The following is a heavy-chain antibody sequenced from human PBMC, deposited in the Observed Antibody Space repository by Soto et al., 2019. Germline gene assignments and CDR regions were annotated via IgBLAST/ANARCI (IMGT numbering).Heavy chain of an antibody. CDR1: GFTFRNYA. V-gene: IGHV3-23*01. CDR2: ISASGDAT. CDR3: AKVSITMIVAPSLDY. Sequence: GGSLRLSCAASGFTFRNYAMTWVRQAPGKGLEWVSGISASGDATYYGDSVKGRFTISRDNSKNTLSLQMNSLRAEDTAVYFCAKVSITMIVAPSLDYWGQGTLVTVSS. D-gene: IGHD3-22*01. J-gene: IGHJ4*02.